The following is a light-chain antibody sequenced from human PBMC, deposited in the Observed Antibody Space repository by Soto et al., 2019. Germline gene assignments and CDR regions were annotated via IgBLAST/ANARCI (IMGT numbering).Light chain of an antibody. Sequence: DIQMTQSPSSLSACVGDIVTITCRASQDIAGYLAWYQHKPGRAPELLIHAASSLQSGVPSRFSGSGSGTDFTLTINSLQPEDFATYYCQKAYSFPINFGQGTRLEIK. J-gene: IGKJ5*01. CDR2: AAS. CDR1: QDIAGY. CDR3: QKAYSFPIN. V-gene: IGKV1-12*01.